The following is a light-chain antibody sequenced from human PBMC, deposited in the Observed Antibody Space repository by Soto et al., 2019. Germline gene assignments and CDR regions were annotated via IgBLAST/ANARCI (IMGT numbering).Light chain of an antibody. V-gene: IGKV3-11*01. CDR1: QTVRNNY. CDR2: DAS. Sequence: EFVLTQSPGTLSLSPGERATLSCRASQTVRNNYLAWYQQKPGQAPRLLIYDASNRATGIPARFSGSGSGTDFTLTISSLEPEDFAVYYCQQRSNGLTFGGGTKVDIK. J-gene: IGKJ4*01. CDR3: QQRSNGLT.